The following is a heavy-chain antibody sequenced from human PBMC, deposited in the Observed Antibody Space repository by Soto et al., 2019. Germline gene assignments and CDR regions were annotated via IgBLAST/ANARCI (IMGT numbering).Heavy chain of an antibody. D-gene: IGHD2-15*01. CDR1: GYTFSSHG. V-gene: IGHV1-18*01. J-gene: IGHJ4*02. CDR3: AGEGSYGGYDC. Sequence: ASVKVSCKASGYTFSSHGIIWVRQAPGQGLEWMGWISGYNGNAKYAQRFHGRVTMTTDTSTSTVYMDLRSLGSDDPAVYYCAGEGSYGGYDCWGQGTLVTVSS. CDR2: ISGYNGNA.